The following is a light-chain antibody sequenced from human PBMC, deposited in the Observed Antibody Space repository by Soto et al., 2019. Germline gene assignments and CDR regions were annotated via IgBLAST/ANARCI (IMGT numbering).Light chain of an antibody. J-gene: IGKJ4*01. V-gene: IGKV3-20*01. Sequence: EIVLTQSPGTLSLSPGESTTLSCRASQSVGRNFLAWYQQKPGRAPRLLIHGASYRATGIPDRFSGSGSETDFTLTISRLAPEDSAVYYCHQYAASPLTFGGGTKVEIK. CDR3: HQYAASPLT. CDR1: QSVGRNF. CDR2: GAS.